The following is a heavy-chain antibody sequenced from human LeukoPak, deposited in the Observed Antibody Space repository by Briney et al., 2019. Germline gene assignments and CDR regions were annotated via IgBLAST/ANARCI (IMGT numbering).Heavy chain of an antibody. V-gene: IGHV1-2*02. CDR2: INPNSGGT. Sequence: ASVKVSCKTSGYAFTGYYLHLVRQAPGQGLEWMGWINPNSGGTNYAQKFQGGVTMTRDTSIRTVYMELSRLRSDDTAVYYCARGWELYDYWGQGTLITVSA. CDR3: ARGWELYDY. CDR1: GYAFTGYY. J-gene: IGHJ4*02. D-gene: IGHD1-26*01.